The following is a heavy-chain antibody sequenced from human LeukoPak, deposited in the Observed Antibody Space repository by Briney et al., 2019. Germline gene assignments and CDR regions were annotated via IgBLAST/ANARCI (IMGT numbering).Heavy chain of an antibody. D-gene: IGHD5-12*01. CDR1: GGTFSSYT. CDR3: ARTRTYSGYELGGY. J-gene: IGHJ4*02. Sequence: SVKVSCKASGGTFSSYTISWVRQAPGQGLEWMGRIIPILGTANYAQKFQGRVTITADESTSTAYMELSSLRSEDTAVYYCARTRTYSGYELGGYWGQGTLVTVSS. CDR2: IIPILGTA. V-gene: IGHV1-69*08.